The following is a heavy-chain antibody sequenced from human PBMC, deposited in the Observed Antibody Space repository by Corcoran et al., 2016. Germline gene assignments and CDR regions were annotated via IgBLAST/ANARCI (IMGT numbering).Heavy chain of an antibody. CDR1: GYSFTSYW. V-gene: IGHV5-51*01. J-gene: IGHJ4*02. CDR2: IYPGDSDT. Sequence: EVQLVQSGAEVKKPGESLKISCKGSGYSFTSYWIGWVRQMPGKGLEWMGIIYPGDSDTRYSPSSQGPVSIPADKSISTTYLQWSSLKASDTAIYYCARRPGRDVYNYFDYWGQGTLVTVSS. CDR3: ARRPGRDVYNYFDY. D-gene: IGHD1-1*01.